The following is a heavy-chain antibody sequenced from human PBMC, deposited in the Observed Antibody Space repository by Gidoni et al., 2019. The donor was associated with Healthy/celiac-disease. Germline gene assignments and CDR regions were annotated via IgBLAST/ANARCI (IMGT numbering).Heavy chain of an antibody. J-gene: IGHJ6*02. CDR3: AKDPFAVRYYYGMDV. Sequence: EVQLLESGGGLVQPGGSLRLSCAASGFTFSSYAMSWVRQAPGKGLEWVSAISGSGGSTYYEDSVKGRFTISRDNSKNTLYLQMNSLRAEDTAVYYCAKDPFAVRYYYGMDVWGQGTTVTVSS. V-gene: IGHV3-23*01. CDR2: ISGSGGST. D-gene: IGHD4-17*01. CDR1: GFTFSSYA.